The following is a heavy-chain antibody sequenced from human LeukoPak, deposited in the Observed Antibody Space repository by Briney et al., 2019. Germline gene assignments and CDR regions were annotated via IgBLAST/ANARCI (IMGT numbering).Heavy chain of an antibody. V-gene: IGHV4-39*01. D-gene: IGHD6-13*01. CDR1: GGSISSSSYY. CDR2: IYYSGST. Sequence: KPSETLSLTCTVSGGSISSSSYYWGWIRQPPGKGLEWIGSIYYSGSTYYNPSLKSRVTISVDTSKNQFSLKLSPVTAADTAVYYCARQDLAAARDAFDIWGQGTMVTVSS. J-gene: IGHJ3*02. CDR3: ARQDLAAARDAFDI.